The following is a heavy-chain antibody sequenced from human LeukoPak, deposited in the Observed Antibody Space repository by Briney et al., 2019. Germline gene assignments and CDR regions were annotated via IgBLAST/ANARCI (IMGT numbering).Heavy chain of an antibody. CDR3: ATGGYDFWSGYPSGFDY. D-gene: IGHD3-3*01. J-gene: IGHJ4*02. CDR1: GFTFSSYG. V-gene: IGHV3-33*01. CDR2: IWYDGSNK. Sequence: PGGSLRLSCAASGFTFSSYGMHWVRQAPGKGLEWVAVIWYDGSNKYYADSVKGRFTISRDNSKNTLYLQMNSLRAEDTAVYYCATGGYDFWSGYPSGFDYWGQGTLVTVSS.